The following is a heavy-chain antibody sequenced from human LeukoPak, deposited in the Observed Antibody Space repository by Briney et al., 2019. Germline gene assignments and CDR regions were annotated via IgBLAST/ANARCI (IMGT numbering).Heavy chain of an antibody. J-gene: IGHJ4*02. CDR3: AKDNRVAGSFDY. V-gene: IGHV3-23*01. CDR1: GFTFSSYA. CDR2: ISGSGGST. Sequence: GGSLRFSCAASGFTFSSYARSWVRQAPGKGLEWVSAISGSGGSTYYADSVKGRFTISRDNSKNTPYLQMNSLRAEDTAVYYCAKDNRVAGSFDYWGQGTLVTVSS. D-gene: IGHD6-19*01.